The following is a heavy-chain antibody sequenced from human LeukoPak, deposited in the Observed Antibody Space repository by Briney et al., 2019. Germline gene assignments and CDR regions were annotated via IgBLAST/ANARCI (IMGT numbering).Heavy chain of an antibody. CDR1: GFTFSSYW. Sequence: GGSLRLSCAASGFTFSSYWMTWVRQAPGKGLEWVANINQGGSEKYYVDSVKGRFTISRDNAKNSLYLQMNSLRAEDTAVYYCARGLPNYYGMDVWGQGTTVTVSS. CDR3: ARGLPNYYGMDV. V-gene: IGHV3-7*01. CDR2: INQGGSEK. J-gene: IGHJ6*02.